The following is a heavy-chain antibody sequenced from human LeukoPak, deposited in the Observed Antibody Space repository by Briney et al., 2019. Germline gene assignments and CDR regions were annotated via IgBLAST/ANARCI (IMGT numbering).Heavy chain of an antibody. CDR2: ISSSSYI. CDR1: GFTLSSYS. Sequence: PGGSLRLSCAASGFTLSSYSMNWVRQAPGKGLEWVSSISSSSYIYYADSVKGRFTISRDNAKNSLYLQMNSLRAEDTAVYYCARDYYDSSGSSWFDPWGQGTLVTVSS. D-gene: IGHD3-22*01. V-gene: IGHV3-21*01. J-gene: IGHJ5*02. CDR3: ARDYYDSSGSSWFDP.